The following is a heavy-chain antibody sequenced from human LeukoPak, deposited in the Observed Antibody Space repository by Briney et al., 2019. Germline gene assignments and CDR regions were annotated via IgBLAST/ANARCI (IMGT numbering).Heavy chain of an antibody. J-gene: IGHJ4*02. Sequence: SETLSLTCTVSGGSISSHYWSWIRQPPGKGLEWIGYIYYSGSTNYNPSLKSRVTISVDTSKKQFSLKLSSVTAADTAAYYCAREAELEFDYWGQGTLVTVSS. V-gene: IGHV4-59*11. CDR1: GGSISSHY. D-gene: IGHD1-1*01. CDR2: IYYSGST. CDR3: AREAELEFDY.